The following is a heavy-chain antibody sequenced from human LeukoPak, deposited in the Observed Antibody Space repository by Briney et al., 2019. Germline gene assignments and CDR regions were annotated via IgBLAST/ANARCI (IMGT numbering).Heavy chain of an antibody. CDR3: ARAPYYYDSSGYLDY. V-gene: IGHV1-69*05. J-gene: IGHJ4*02. CDR1: GGTFSSYA. CDR2: IIPIFGTA. Sequence: SVKVSCKASGGTFSSYAISWVRQAPGQGLEWMGRIIPIFGTANYAQKFQGRVTITTDESTSTAYMELSSLRSEDTAVYYCARAPYYYDSSGYLDYWGQGTLVTVSS. D-gene: IGHD3-22*01.